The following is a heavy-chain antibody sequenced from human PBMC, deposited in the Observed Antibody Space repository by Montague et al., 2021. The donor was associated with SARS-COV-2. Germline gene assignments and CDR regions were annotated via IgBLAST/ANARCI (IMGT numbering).Heavy chain of an antibody. CDR1: GFTFSSIS. CDR2: ISSESAYI. Sequence: SLRLSCAASGFTFSSISMNWVHQAPGKRLEWVSSISSESAYIVYAESVRGRFTISRDNAQNLLYLQMNSLRAEDTAVYYCARFETSKIYSSGMDVWGQGTTVTVSS. V-gene: IGHV3-21*01. CDR3: ARFETSKIYSSGMDV. D-gene: IGHD2-15*01. J-gene: IGHJ6*02.